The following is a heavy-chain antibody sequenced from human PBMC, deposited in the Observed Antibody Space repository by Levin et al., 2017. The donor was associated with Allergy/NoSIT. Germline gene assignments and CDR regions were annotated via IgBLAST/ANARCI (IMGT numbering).Heavy chain of an antibody. CDR3: ARETTAGAFDI. D-gene: IGHD1-1*01. V-gene: IGHV3-11*01. CDR2: ISSSGSTI. J-gene: IGHJ3*02. CDR1: GFTFSDYY. Sequence: GESLKISCAASGFTFSDYYMSWIRKAPGKGLEWVSYISSSGSTIYYADSVKGRFTISRDNAKNSLYLQMNSLRAEDTAVYYCARETTAGAFDIWGQGTMVTVSS.